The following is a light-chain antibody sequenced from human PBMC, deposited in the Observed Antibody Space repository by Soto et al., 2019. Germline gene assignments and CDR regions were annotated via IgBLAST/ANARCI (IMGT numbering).Light chain of an antibody. J-gene: IGLJ3*02. Sequence: QSALTQPASVSGSPGQSITISCTGTSSDIGGYKHVSWYQQHPGKAPKLMIYEVSNRPSGVSDRFSGSKSGNTASLTISGLQAEDEADYHCSSYTTTTAWVFGGGTKVTVL. V-gene: IGLV2-14*01. CDR3: SSYTTTTAWV. CDR1: SSDIGGYKH. CDR2: EVS.